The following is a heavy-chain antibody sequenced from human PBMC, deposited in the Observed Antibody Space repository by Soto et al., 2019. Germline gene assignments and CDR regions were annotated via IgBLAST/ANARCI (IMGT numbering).Heavy chain of an antibody. D-gene: IGHD5-18*01. Sequence: GASVKVSCKASGYTFTSYYMHWVRQAPGQGLEWMGIINPSGGSTSYAQKFQGRVTMTRDTSTSTVYMELSSLRSEDTAVYYCAREGGIQLWFVRDNWFDPWGQGTLVTVSS. J-gene: IGHJ5*02. CDR1: GYTFTSYY. CDR3: AREGGIQLWFVRDNWFDP. V-gene: IGHV1-46*01. CDR2: INPSGGST.